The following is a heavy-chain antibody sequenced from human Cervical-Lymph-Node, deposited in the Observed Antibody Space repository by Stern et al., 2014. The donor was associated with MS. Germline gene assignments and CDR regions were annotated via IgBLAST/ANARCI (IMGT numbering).Heavy chain of an antibody. CDR2: INPRGGRT. CDR3: AIIEGWNGMDV. V-gene: IGHV1-46*01. D-gene: IGHD1-26*01. Sequence: QVQLVQSGAEVKKPGASVRLSCKASGYNFTTYYMHWVRQAPGRGLEWMGIINPRGGRTSYAQKFLGRVIMTRDTSTSTVYMELSSLRSEDTAVYYCAIIEGWNGMDVWGQGTTVIASS. J-gene: IGHJ6*02. CDR1: GYNFTTYY.